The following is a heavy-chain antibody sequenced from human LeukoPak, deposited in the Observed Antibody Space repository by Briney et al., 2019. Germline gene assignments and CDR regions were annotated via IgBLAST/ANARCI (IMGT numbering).Heavy chain of an antibody. D-gene: IGHD3-3*01. V-gene: IGHV3-23*01. CDR1: GFTVSSNY. Sequence: GGSLRLSCAASGFTVSSNYMSWVRQAPGKGLEWVSAISGSGGSTYYADSVKGRFTISRDNSKNTLYLQMNSLRAEDTAVYYCAKDPGVRFLDRQNNWFDPWGQGTLVTVSS. CDR3: AKDPGVRFLDRQNNWFDP. CDR2: ISGSGGST. J-gene: IGHJ5*02.